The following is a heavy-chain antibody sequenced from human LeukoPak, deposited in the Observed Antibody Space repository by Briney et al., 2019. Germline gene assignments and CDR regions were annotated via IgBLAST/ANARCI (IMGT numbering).Heavy chain of an antibody. Sequence: SETMSLASTVSGGSISSSSYYWGRIRQPPGKGLEGIGRIYYSGSTYYNPSLNSRVTISVDTSKNQFSLKLSSVTAADTAVYYCARHVMLQGSGSYSDYFDYWGQGTLVTVSS. D-gene: IGHD1-26*01. CDR2: IYYSGST. CDR3: ARHVMLQGSGSYSDYFDY. V-gene: IGHV4-39*01. J-gene: IGHJ4*02. CDR1: GGSISSSSYY.